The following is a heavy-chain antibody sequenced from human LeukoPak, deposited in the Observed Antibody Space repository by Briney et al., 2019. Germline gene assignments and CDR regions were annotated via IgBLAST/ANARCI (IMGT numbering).Heavy chain of an antibody. Sequence: VASVKVSCKASGYTFTSYYMHWVRQAPGQGLEWMGIINPSGGSTSYAQKFQGRVTMTKDTSTSTVYMELSSLRSEDTAVYYCARDGSYGNFWSGYYLDYWGQGTLVTISS. J-gene: IGHJ4*02. CDR2: INPSGGST. V-gene: IGHV1-46*01. CDR3: ARDGSYGNFWSGYYLDY. D-gene: IGHD3-3*01. CDR1: GYTFTSYY.